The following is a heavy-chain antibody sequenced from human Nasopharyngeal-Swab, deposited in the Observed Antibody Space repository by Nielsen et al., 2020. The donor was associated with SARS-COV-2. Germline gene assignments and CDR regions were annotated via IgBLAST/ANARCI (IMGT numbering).Heavy chain of an antibody. J-gene: IGHJ4*02. V-gene: IGHV1-8*01. Sequence: ASVKVSCKASGYTFTSYDINWVRQATGQGLEWMGWMNPNSGNTGYAQKLQGRVTMTTDTSTSTAYMELRSLRSDDTAVYYCARDQVAAAAYGTFDYWGQGSLVTVSS. CDR1: GYTFTSYD. CDR3: ARDQVAAAAYGTFDY. D-gene: IGHD6-13*01. CDR2: MNPNSGNT.